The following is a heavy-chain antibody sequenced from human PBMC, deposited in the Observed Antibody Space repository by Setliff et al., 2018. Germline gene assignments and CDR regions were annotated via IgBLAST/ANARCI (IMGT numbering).Heavy chain of an antibody. CDR1: GFSLSTSGVG. V-gene: IGHV2-5*01. D-gene: IGHD6-19*01. Sequence: GSGPTLVNPTQTLALTCTFSGFSLSTSGVGVGWIRQPPGKALEWLALIYWNDDKRYSPSLKSRLTITKDTSKNQVVLTMTNMDPVDTATYYCAHSRTIAVAGYGTDPKYYYYGMDVWGQGTTVTVSS. CDR2: IYWNDDK. CDR3: AHSRTIAVAGYGTDPKYYYYGMDV. J-gene: IGHJ6*02.